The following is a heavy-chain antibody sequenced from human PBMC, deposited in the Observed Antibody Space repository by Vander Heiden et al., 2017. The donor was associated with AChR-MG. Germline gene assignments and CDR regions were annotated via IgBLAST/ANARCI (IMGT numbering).Heavy chain of an antibody. D-gene: IGHD3-3*01. Sequence: QLQLQESGPGLVKSSETLSLTCTVSGGSISSSSYYWGWMRQPPGKGLEWIGSNYYGGGTYYNPSLKSRVTISVDTSKNQFSLKLSSVTAADTAVYYCARLKGGITIFGVVIIPPDYWGQGTLVTVSS. CDR2: NYYGGGT. CDR1: GGSISSSSYY. J-gene: IGHJ4*02. V-gene: IGHV4-39*01. CDR3: ARLKGGITIFGVVIIPPDY.